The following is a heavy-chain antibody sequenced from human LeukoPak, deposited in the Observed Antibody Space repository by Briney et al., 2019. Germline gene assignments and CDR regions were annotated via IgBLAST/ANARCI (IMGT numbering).Heavy chain of an antibody. CDR1: GFSFSYYA. D-gene: IGHD3-10*01. J-gene: IGHJ4*02. Sequence: GRSLRLSCAASGFSFSYYAMHWVRQAPGEGLEWVAVISYDGNNKYHADSVKGRFTISRDNSKNTLYLQMNDLRAEDTAVYYAARGRYYYGSGSPTDFEYWGQGTLVTVSS. V-gene: IGHV3-30-3*01. CDR2: ISYDGNNK. CDR3: ARGRYYYGSGSPTDFEY.